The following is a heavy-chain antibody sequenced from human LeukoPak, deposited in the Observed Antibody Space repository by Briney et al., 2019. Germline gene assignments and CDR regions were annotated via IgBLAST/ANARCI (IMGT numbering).Heavy chain of an antibody. V-gene: IGHV3-7*04. J-gene: IGHJ4*02. CDR1: GFTFSTHW. CDR2: IKHDGSEK. Sequence: GGSLRLSCAASGFTFSTHWMSWVRQAPGKGLEWVANIKHDGSEKFYVDSVKGRFTISRDNAENSLYLQLNSLRDEDAAVYYCARITGLAAANDYWGQGTLVTVSS. D-gene: IGHD6-25*01. CDR3: ARITGLAAANDY.